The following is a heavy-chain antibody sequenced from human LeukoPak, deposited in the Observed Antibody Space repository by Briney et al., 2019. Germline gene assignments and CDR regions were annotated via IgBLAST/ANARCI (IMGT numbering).Heavy chain of an antibody. CDR1: GFTFSSYA. CDR2: ISSNGGST. J-gene: IGHJ4*02. D-gene: IGHD6-13*01. V-gene: IGHV3-64*01. Sequence: GGSLRLSCAASGFTFSSYAMHWVRQAPGKGLEYVSAISSNGGSTYYANSVKGRFTISRDNSKNTLYLQMGSLRAEDMAVYYCAREGAAASVDYWGQGPLVPVSS. CDR3: AREGAAASVDY.